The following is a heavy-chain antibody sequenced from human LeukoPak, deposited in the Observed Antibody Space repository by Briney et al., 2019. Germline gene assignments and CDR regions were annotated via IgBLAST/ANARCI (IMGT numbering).Heavy chain of an antibody. D-gene: IGHD6-13*01. CDR2: ISAYNGNT. CDR3: ARGSATASYDFDY. V-gene: IGHV1-18*01. CDR1: GYTFTSYG. J-gene: IGHJ4*02. Sequence: PGASVKVSCKASGYTFTSYGISWVRQAPGQGLEWMGWISAYNGNTNYAQKFQGRVTMTRDTSTSTVYMELSSLRSEDTAVFYCARGSATASYDFDYWGQGTLVTVSS.